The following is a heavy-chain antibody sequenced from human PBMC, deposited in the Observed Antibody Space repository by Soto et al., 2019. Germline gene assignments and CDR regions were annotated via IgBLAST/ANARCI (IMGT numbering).Heavy chain of an antibody. V-gene: IGHV2-5*02. CDR1: GFSLSTSGVG. CDR2: IYWDDDK. J-gene: IGHJ6*02. Sequence: QITLKESGPTLEKPTQTLTLTCTFSGFSLSTSGVGVGWIRQPPGKALEWLALIYWDDDKRYSPSLKSRLTITKDTSKNQVVLTMTNMDPVDTATYYCAHSTYYYDSSGYYKDYYYYGMDVWGQGTTVTVSS. CDR3: AHSTYYYDSSGYYKDYYYYGMDV. D-gene: IGHD3-22*01.